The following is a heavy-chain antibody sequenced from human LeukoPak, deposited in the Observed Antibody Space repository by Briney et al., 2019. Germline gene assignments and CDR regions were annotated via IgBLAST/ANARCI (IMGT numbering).Heavy chain of an antibody. CDR2: INPSGGST. J-gene: IGHJ6*02. CDR1: GYTFTSYY. Sequence: ASVTVSCKASGYTFTSYYMHWVRQAPGQGLEWMGIINPSGGSTSYAQKFQGRVTMTRDTSTSTVYMELSSLRSEDTAVYYCARAPWDIVVVPAEVINYYYGMDVWGQGTTVTVSS. D-gene: IGHD2-2*01. CDR3: ARAPWDIVVVPAEVINYYYGMDV. V-gene: IGHV1-46*01.